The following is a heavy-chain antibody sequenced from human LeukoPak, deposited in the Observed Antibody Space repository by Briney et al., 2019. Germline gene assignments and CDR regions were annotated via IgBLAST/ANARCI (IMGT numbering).Heavy chain of an antibody. Sequence: SETLSLTCTVSGGSIRTHYWGWIRQPPGKGLEWVAYIYQSGNTNYNPSLKSRVTMSVDTSKNQFSLKLSSVTAADTAVYYCARDADGYLDYWGQGTLVTVSS. CDR2: IYQSGNT. D-gene: IGHD3-22*01. V-gene: IGHV4-59*11. CDR3: ARDADGYLDY. J-gene: IGHJ4*02. CDR1: GGSIRTHY.